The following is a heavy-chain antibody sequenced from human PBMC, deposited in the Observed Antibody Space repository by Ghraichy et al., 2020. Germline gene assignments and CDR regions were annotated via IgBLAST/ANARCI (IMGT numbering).Heavy chain of an antibody. CDR2: ISSNGGST. Sequence: GESLNISCAASGFTFSSYAMHWVRQAPGKGLEYVSAISSNGGSTYYANSVKGRFTISRDNSKNTLYLQMGSLRAEDMAVYYCARDNWNDVGVDYWGQGTLVTVSS. J-gene: IGHJ4*02. CDR3: ARDNWNDVGVDY. V-gene: IGHV3-64*01. D-gene: IGHD1-20*01. CDR1: GFTFSSYA.